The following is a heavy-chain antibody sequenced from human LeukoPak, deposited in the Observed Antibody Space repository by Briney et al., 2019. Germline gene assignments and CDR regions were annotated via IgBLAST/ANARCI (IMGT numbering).Heavy chain of an antibody. J-gene: IGHJ4*02. D-gene: IGHD2-15*01. CDR2: IKWNGGST. V-gene: IGHV3-20*04. CDR1: GFTFDDYG. CDR3: ARDGGDCSGDSCYVDY. Sequence: PGGSLRLSCAASGFTFDDYGMSWVRQAPGKGLEWVSSIKWNGGSTGYADSVKGRFIISRDNAKNSLYLQMNSLRAEDTALYYCARDGGDCSGDSCYVDYWGQGTLVTVSS.